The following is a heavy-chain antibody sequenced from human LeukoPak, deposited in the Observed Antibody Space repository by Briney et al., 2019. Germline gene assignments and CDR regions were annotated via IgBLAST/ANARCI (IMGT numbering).Heavy chain of an antibody. J-gene: IGHJ6*02. V-gene: IGHV3-9*01. D-gene: IGHD4-17*01. CDR3: AKDIYGDPAEGMDV. CDR2: ISWNSGSI. CDR1: GLTFNTYA. Sequence: GGSLRLSCAASGLTFNTYAMSWVRQAPGKGLEWVSGISWNSGSIGYADSVKGRFTISRDNAKNSLYLQMNSLRAEDTALYYCAKDIYGDPAEGMDVWGQGTTVTVSS.